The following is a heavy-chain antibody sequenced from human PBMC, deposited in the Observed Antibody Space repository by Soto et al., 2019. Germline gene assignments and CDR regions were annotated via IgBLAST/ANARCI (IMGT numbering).Heavy chain of an antibody. D-gene: IGHD3-22*01. Sequence: GGSLILSCAASGFTFSSYSMNWVRQAPGKGLEWVSSISSSSSYIYYADSVKGRFTISRDNAKNSLYLQMNSLRAEDTAVYYRARAYDYYDSSGYYYKGSDFWGLGTLVTVS. V-gene: IGHV3-21*01. J-gene: IGHJ4*02. CDR2: ISSSSSYI. CDR3: ARAYDYYDSSGYYYKGSDF. CDR1: GFTFSSYS.